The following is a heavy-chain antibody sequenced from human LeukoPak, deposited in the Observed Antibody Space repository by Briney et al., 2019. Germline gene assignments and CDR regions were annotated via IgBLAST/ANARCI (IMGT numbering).Heavy chain of an antibody. CDR1: GDSISSYY. J-gene: IGHJ6*02. Sequence: SETLSLTCTVSGDSISSYYWSWIRQPPGKGLEWIGYIYYSGSTNYNPSLKSRVTISVDTSKNQFSLKLSSVTAADTAVYYCARGTRMAAAGALYYYYGMDVWGQGTTVTVSS. D-gene: IGHD6-13*01. CDR2: IYYSGST. CDR3: ARGTRMAAAGALYYYYGMDV. V-gene: IGHV4-59*01.